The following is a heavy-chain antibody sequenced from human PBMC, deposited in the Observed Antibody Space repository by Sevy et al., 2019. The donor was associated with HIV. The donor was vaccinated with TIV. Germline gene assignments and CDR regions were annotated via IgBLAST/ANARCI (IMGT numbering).Heavy chain of an antibody. Sequence: GGSLRLSCRTSGFIFRDYGVSWVRQAPGRGLEWLGFIRNKAYNGTTDYAASVKGRFTISRDDSKSVAFLHMASLRTEDTGIYFCTRSTTTIYWGQGTLVTVSS. CDR3: TRSTTTIY. CDR1: GFIFRDYG. CDR2: IRNKAYNGTT. D-gene: IGHD1-1*01. J-gene: IGHJ4*02. V-gene: IGHV3-49*04.